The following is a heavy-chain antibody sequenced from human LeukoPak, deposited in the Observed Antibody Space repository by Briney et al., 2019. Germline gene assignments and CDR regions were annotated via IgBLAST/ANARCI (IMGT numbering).Heavy chain of an antibody. CDR2: MNPNSGNT. J-gene: IGHJ5*02. CDR3: ARGHRRQWLSNWFDP. CDR1: GYTFTSYD. Sequence: ASVKVSCKASGYTFTSYDINWVRQATGQGLEWMGWMNPNSGNTGYAQKLQGRVTITRNTSISTAYMELSSLRSEDTAVYYCARGHRRQWLSNWFDPWGQGTLVTVSS. V-gene: IGHV1-8*03. D-gene: IGHD6-19*01.